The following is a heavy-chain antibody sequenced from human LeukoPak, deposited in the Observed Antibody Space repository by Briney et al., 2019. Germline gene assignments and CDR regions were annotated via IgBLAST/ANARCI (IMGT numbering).Heavy chain of an antibody. D-gene: IGHD3-9*01. CDR3: AKDGFDWLRGDYYYYYGMDV. J-gene: IGHJ6*02. V-gene: IGHV3-23*01. CDR2: ISGSGGST. Sequence: QTGGSLRLSCAASGFTFSSYAMSWVRQAPGKGLEWVSAISGSGGSTYYADSVKGRFTISRDNSKNTLYLQMNSLRAEDTAVYYCAKDGFDWLRGDYYYYYGMDVWGQGTTVTVSS. CDR1: GFTFSSYA.